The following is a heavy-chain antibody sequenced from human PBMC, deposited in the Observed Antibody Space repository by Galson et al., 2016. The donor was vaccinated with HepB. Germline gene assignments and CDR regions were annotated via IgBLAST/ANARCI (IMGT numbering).Heavy chain of an antibody. D-gene: IGHD1-26*01. J-gene: IGHJ4*02. CDR3: GRGSYGSWGSVWY. CDR2: IYSDGSSI. Sequence: SLRLSCAASGFTFSNYWMHWVRQAPGKGLVWVSRIYSDGSSISYGDSVKGRFTISRDNAKNTLYMQMNSLRAEEKAVYYCGRGSYGSWGSVWYWGQGTLVTVSS. CDR1: GFTFSNYW. V-gene: IGHV3-74*01.